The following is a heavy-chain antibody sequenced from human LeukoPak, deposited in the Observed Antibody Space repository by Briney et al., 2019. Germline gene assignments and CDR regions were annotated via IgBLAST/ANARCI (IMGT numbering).Heavy chain of an antibody. D-gene: IGHD3-3*01. Sequence: GRSLRLSCAASGFTFYDYAMHWVRHATGEGLEWVSGISWNSGSIGYADSVKGRFTISRDNAKNSLYLQMNSLRAEDMALYYCAKAITIFGVVIIDAFDIWGQGTMVTVSS. CDR3: AKAITIFGVVIIDAFDI. J-gene: IGHJ3*02. V-gene: IGHV3-9*03. CDR1: GFTFYDYA. CDR2: ISWNSGSI.